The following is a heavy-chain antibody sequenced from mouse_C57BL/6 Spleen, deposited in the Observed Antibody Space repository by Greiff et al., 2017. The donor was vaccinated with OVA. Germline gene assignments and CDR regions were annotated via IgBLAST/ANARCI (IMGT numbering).Heavy chain of an antibody. Sequence: VQLQQPGAELVRPGSSVKLSCKASGYTFTSYWMDWVKQRPGQGLEWIGNIYPSDSETHYNQKFKDKATLTVDKSSSTAYMQLSSLTSEDSAVYYCASSGGSGYGYWGQGTTLTVSS. CDR2: IYPSDSET. D-gene: IGHD3-2*02. V-gene: IGHV1-61*01. CDR1: GYTFTSYW. J-gene: IGHJ2*01. CDR3: ASSGGSGYGY.